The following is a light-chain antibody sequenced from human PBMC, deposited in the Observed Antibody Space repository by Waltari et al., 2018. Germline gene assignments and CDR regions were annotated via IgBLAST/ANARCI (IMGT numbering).Light chain of an antibody. Sequence: QSAMTQPASVSGSPGQSLTISCTRPNSDVGGSDYVSWYQQHPGKAPTLIIYDVSNRPSGVSNRFSGSKSGNTASLTISGLQAEDEADYYCNSYTSSSTRVFGGGTKLTVL. CDR1: NSDVGGSDY. V-gene: IGLV2-14*03. J-gene: IGLJ2*01. CDR3: NSYTSSSTRV. CDR2: DVS.